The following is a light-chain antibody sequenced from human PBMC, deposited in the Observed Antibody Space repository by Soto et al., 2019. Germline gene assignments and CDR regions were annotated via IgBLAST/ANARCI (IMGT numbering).Light chain of an antibody. J-gene: IGLJ3*02. CDR1: SSNIGNNA. CDR3: AAWDDSLNGRV. CDR2: YDD. V-gene: IGLV1-36*01. Sequence: QSVLTQPPSVSEAPRQRVTISCSGSSSNIGNNAVNWYQQLPGKAPTLLIYYDDLLPPGVSDRFSGSKSCTSASLAISGLQSEEEADYYCAAWDDSLNGRVFGGGTKLTVL.